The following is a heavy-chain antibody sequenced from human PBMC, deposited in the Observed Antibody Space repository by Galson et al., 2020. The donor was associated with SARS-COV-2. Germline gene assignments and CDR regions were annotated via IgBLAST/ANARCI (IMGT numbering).Heavy chain of an antibody. D-gene: IGHD6-19*01. CDR1: GYF. J-gene: IGHJ4*02. CDR3: ARGLYSSGWYPIYY. V-gene: IGHV4-34*01. CDR2: INHSGST. Sequence: GYFWSWIRQSPGKGLEWIGQINHSGSTNYKPSLKSRVTISVDTSKNQFSLKLSSVTAADTAVYYCARGLYSSGWYPIYYWGQGTLVTVSS.